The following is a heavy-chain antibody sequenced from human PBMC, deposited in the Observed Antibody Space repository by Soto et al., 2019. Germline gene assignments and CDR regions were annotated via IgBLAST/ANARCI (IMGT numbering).Heavy chain of an antibody. J-gene: IGHJ5*02. CDR1: GFTFSSYT. CDR3: ARDLGPYYYDSSGYTP. CDR2: ISSSSSYI. V-gene: IGHV3-21*01. Sequence: GGSLRHSCAASGFTFSSYTMNWVRQAPGKGLEWVSSISSSSSYIYYAGSVKGRFTISRDNAKSSLYLQMNSLRAEDTAVYYCARDLGPYYYDSSGYTPWGQGTLVTVSS. D-gene: IGHD3-22*01.